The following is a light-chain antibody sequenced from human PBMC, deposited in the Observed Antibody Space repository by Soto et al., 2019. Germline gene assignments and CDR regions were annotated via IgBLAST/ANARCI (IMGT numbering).Light chain of an antibody. CDR1: GSNIGSNS. Sequence: QSVLTQPPSASGTAGQVGSISCSGRGSNIGSNSVYWYQHLPRMAPKLLIYYNNQRHSRVHDRFSGSRSGTSASLAIVGLRSEDEALYYCAAWDASLSACVFGNGPTVTVL. CDR2: YNN. V-gene: IGLV1-47*02. J-gene: IGLJ1*01. CDR3: AAWDASLSACV.